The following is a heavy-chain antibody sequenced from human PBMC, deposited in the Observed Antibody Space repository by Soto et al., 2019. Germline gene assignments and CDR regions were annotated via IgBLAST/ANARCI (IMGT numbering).Heavy chain of an antibody. Sequence: QVQLQESGPGLVKPSETLSLTCTVSGGSISSYYWSWIRQPPGKGLEWIGYIYYSGSTNYNPSLKSRVTISVDTSKNHFSLKLSSVTAADTAVYYCARVTAGDYTGNAFDIWGQGTMVTVSS. CDR2: IYYSGST. CDR1: GGSISSYY. J-gene: IGHJ3*02. D-gene: IGHD4-17*01. CDR3: ARVTAGDYTGNAFDI. V-gene: IGHV4-59*01.